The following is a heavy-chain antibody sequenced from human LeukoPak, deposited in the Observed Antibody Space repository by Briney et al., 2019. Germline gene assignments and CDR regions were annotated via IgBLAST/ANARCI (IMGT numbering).Heavy chain of an antibody. D-gene: IGHD3-22*01. J-gene: IGHJ4*02. CDR3: ARDSDSSGYYYEGPDY. CDR2: IYTSGST. V-gene: IGHV4-4*07. Sequence: SETLSLTCTVSGGSISSYYWSWIRQPAGKGLEWIGRIYTSGSTNYNPSLKSRVTMSVDTSKNQFSLKLSSVTAADTAVYYCARDSDSSGYYYEGPDYWGQGTLVTVSS. CDR1: GGSISSYY.